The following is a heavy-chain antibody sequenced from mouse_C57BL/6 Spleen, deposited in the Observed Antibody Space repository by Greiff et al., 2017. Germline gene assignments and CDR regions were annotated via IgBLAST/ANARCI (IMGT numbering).Heavy chain of an antibody. J-gene: IGHJ3*01. CDR3: ARASYYGYYSFAY. CDR1: GYSITSGYY. D-gene: IGHD2-3*01. V-gene: IGHV3-6*01. CDR2: ISYDGSN. Sequence: EVQVVESGPGLVKPSQSLSLTCSVTGYSITSGYYWNWIRQFPGNKLEWMGYISYDGSNNYNPSLKNRISITRDTSKNQFFLKLNSVTTEDTATFYCARASYYGYYSFAYWGQGTLVTVSA.